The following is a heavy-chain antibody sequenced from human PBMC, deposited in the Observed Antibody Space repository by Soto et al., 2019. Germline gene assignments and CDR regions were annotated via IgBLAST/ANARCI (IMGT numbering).Heavy chain of an antibody. CDR2: IYYSGST. J-gene: IGHJ4*02. Sequence: SETLSLTCTVSGGSISSYYWSWIRQPPGKGLEWIGYIYYSGSTDYDPSLKSRVTISVDTSKNQFSLKLSSVTAADTAVYYCARRYGYSFDYWGQGTLVTVSS. D-gene: IGHD1-1*01. CDR1: GGSISSYY. CDR3: ARRYGYSFDY. V-gene: IGHV4-59*08.